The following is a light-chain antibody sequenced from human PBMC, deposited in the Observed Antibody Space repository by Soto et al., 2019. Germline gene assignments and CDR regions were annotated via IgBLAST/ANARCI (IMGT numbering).Light chain of an antibody. V-gene: IGKV3-20*01. Sequence: DIVLTQSPGTLSLSPGERATLSCRASQSVSSGYLAWYQQKPGQAPRLLIYGASSRATGIPDRFSGGGSGTDFTLTVSRLEPEDSAVYYCHQYNSWPRGTFGPGTKVEIK. CDR3: HQYNSWPRGT. CDR1: QSVSSGY. CDR2: GAS. J-gene: IGKJ3*01.